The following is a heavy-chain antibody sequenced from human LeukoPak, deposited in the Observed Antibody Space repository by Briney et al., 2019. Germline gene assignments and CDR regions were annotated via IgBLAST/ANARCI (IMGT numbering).Heavy chain of an antibody. CDR2: ISSSSSYI. J-gene: IGHJ4*02. Sequence: GGTLRLSCAASGFTFSAYALSWVRQAPGKGLEWVSSISSSSSYIYYADSVKGRFTISRDNAKNSLYLQMNSLRAEDTAVYYCASITMVRGFWGQGTLVTVSS. V-gene: IGHV3-21*01. CDR3: ASITMVRGF. CDR1: GFTFSAYA. D-gene: IGHD3-10*01.